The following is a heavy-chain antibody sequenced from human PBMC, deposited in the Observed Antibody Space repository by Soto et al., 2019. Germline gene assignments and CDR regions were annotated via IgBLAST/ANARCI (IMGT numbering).Heavy chain of an antibody. J-gene: IGHJ5*02. CDR1: GFTFSGSA. D-gene: IGHD6-19*01. CDR2: IRSKANSYAT. V-gene: IGHV3-73*01. Sequence: PGGSLRLSCAASGFTFSGSAMHWVRQASGEGLEWVGRIRSKANSYATAYAASVKGRFTISRDDSKNTAYLQMNSLKTEDTAVYYCTTDKGYSSGWYPWFDPWGQGTLVTVSS. CDR3: TTDKGYSSGWYPWFDP.